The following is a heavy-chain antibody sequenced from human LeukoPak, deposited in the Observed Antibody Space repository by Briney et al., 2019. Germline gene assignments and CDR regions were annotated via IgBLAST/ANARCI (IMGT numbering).Heavy chain of an antibody. D-gene: IGHD3-22*01. Sequence: GESLKISCKGSGYNFAHDWIGWVRQMPGKGLEWMGIIFPDDSDTIYSPSFQGQVTISADKSISTAYLQWSSLKASDTAMYYCARLYYDSSGYADYWGQGTLVTVSS. J-gene: IGHJ4*02. CDR2: IFPDDSDT. CDR1: GYNFAHDW. V-gene: IGHV5-51*01. CDR3: ARLYYDSSGYADY.